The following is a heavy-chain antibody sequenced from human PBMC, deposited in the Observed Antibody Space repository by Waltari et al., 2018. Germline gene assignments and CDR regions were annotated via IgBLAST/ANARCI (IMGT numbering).Heavy chain of an antibody. V-gene: IGHV3-23*04. D-gene: IGHD6-19*01. CDR1: GFTFRSYA. CDR3: ARRYSSGFDY. J-gene: IGHJ4*02. Sequence: EVHLVESGGGLVQPGGSLTLSCEASGFTFRSYAMNWVRQAPGKGLEWVSLISAAGDSAYYIDSVKGRFTGSRDNSKNSLYLQMNSLRAEDTAVYYCARRYSSGFDYWGQGTLVTVSS. CDR2: ISAAGDSA.